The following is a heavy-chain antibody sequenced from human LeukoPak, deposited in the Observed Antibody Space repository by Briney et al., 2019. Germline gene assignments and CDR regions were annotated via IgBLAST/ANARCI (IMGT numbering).Heavy chain of an antibody. CDR3: AREGYSSSWGHFDY. CDR1: GFTVSSNY. V-gene: IGHV3-53*01. CDR2: IHSGGST. D-gene: IGHD6-13*01. Sequence: GGSLRLSCAASGFTVSSNYMSWVRQAPGKGLEWVSVIHSGGSTYYADSVKGRFTISRDNSKNMAYLQMNSLRAEDTAVYYCAREGYSSSWGHFDYWGQGTPVTVSS. J-gene: IGHJ4*02.